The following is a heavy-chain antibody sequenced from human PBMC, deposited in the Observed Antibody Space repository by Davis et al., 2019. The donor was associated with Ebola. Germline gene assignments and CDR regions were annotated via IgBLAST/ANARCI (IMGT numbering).Heavy chain of an antibody. V-gene: IGHV3-7*01. D-gene: IGHD4/OR15-4a*01. Sequence: PGGSLRLSCRASGFIFSNYWMMWVRQAPGKGLEWVANIKQDGIERDYLESVKGRFTISRDNAVNSVYLQMNSLRAEDTAVYYCTRGLFYTQYGGKAYWGQGTLVTVSS. CDR1: GFIFSNYW. J-gene: IGHJ4*02. CDR3: TRGLFYTQYGGKAY. CDR2: IKQDGIER.